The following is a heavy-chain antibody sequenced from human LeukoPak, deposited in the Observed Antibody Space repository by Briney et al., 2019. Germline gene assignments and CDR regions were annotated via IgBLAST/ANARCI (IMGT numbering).Heavy chain of an antibody. Sequence: GGSLRLSCAASGFTFSDYSMNWVRQAPGKGLEWVSSMSSSSSYMYYADSVKGRFTISRDNAKSLLYLQMYNLRAEDTAVYYCARGEYYYDSSGYYWDWGQGTLVTVS. CDR1: GFTFSDYS. V-gene: IGHV3-21*01. J-gene: IGHJ4*02. D-gene: IGHD3-22*01. CDR3: ARGEYYYDSSGYYWD. CDR2: MSSSSSYM.